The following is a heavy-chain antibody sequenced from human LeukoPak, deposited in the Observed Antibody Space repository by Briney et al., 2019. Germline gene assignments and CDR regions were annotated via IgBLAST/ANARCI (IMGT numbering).Heavy chain of an antibody. CDR2: IRYDGSNK. J-gene: IGHJ4*02. D-gene: IGHD3-22*01. V-gene: IGHV3-30*02. Sequence: GGSLRLSCAASGFTFSSYGMHWVRQAPGKGLEWVAFIRYDGSNKYYADSVKGRFTISRDNSKNTLYLQMNSLRAEDTAVYYCARDLEEDYYDSSGYYSSSLDYWGQGTLVTVSS. CDR3: ARDLEEDYYDSSGYYSSSLDY. CDR1: GFTFSSYG.